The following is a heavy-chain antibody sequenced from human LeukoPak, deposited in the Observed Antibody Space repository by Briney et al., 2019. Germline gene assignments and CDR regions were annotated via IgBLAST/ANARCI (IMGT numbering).Heavy chain of an antibody. CDR1: GFTFSRYW. CDR2: INEDGSTT. D-gene: IGHD1-14*01. CDR3: ARGGLEPVDY. J-gene: IGHJ4*02. V-gene: IGHV3-74*01. Sequence: GGSLRLSCAASGFTFSRYWMHWVRQAPGKGPVWVSRINEDGSTTSYADSVKGRLTTSRDNVKNTLYLQMNGLRAEDTAVYYCARGGLEPVDYWGQGTLVTVSS.